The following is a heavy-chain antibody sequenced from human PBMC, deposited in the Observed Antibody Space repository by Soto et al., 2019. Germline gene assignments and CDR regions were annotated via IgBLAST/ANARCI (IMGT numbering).Heavy chain of an antibody. CDR3: ARVITGDIVVVVAATVYYYGMDV. D-gene: IGHD2-15*01. J-gene: IGHJ6*02. V-gene: IGHV3-21*01. CDR1: GFTFSSYS. CDR2: ISSSGSYI. Sequence: GGSLRLSCAASGFTFSSYSMNWVRQAPGKGLEWVSSISSSGSYIYYADSVKGRFTISRDNAKNSLYLQMNSLRAEDTAVYYCARVITGDIVVVVAATVYYYGMDVWGQGTTVTVSS.